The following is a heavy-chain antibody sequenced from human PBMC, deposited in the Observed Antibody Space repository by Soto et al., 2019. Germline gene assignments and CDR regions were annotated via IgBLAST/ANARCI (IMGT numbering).Heavy chain of an antibody. CDR1: GGTFSSYA. CDR2: IIPIFGTA. CDR3: ARDLSYYDGSSGYVTGYFDL. Sequence: QVQLVQSGAEVKKPGSSVKVSCKASGGTFSSYAISWVRQAPGQGLEWMGGIIPIFGTANYAKKFQGRGTITADESASTAYMDVSSLRPEDTAVYYGARDLSYYDGSSGYVTGYFDLWGRGPLVTVS. D-gene: IGHD3-22*01. V-gene: IGHV1-69*01. J-gene: IGHJ2*01.